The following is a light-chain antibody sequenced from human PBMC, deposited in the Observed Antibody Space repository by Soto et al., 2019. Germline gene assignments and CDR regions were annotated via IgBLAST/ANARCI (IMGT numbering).Light chain of an antibody. CDR1: SSSIGSNP. V-gene: IGLV1-44*01. Sequence: QSVLTQPPSASATPGQRVTISCSGSSSSIGSNPVHWYQQLPGTAPEVLIYRNNERPSGVPDRFSGSKSGTSASLAISGLQSADEADYYCATWDDSLSGPVFGTGTKVTVL. CDR3: ATWDDSLSGPV. CDR2: RNN. J-gene: IGLJ1*01.